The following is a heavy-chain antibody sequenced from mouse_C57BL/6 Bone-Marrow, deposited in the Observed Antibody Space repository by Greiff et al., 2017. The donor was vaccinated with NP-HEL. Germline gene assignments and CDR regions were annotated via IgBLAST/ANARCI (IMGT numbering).Heavy chain of an antibody. J-gene: IGHJ4*01. Sequence: EVKLVESGPVLVKPGASVKMSCKASGYTFTDYYMNWVKQSHGKSLEWIGVINPYNGGTSYNQKFKGKATLTVDKSSSTAYMELNSLTAEDSAVYYCARSLYDYDGGYAMDYWGQGTSVTVSS. CDR3: ARSLYDYDGGYAMDY. CDR2: INPYNGGT. CDR1: GYTFTDYY. D-gene: IGHD2-4*01. V-gene: IGHV1-19*01.